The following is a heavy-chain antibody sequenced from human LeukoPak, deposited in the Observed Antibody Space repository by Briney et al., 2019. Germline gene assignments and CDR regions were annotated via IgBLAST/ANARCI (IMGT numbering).Heavy chain of an antibody. CDR1: GFTFSSYG. J-gene: IGHJ4*02. CDR3: ARGGGYSSSWYGDY. CDR2: IWYDGSNK. V-gene: IGHV3-33*01. Sequence: GRSLRLSCAASGFTFSSYGMHWVRQALGKGLEWVAVIWYDGSNKYYADSVKGRFTISRDNSKNTLYLQMNSLRAEDTAVYYCARGGGYSSSWYGDYWGQGTLVTVSS. D-gene: IGHD6-13*01.